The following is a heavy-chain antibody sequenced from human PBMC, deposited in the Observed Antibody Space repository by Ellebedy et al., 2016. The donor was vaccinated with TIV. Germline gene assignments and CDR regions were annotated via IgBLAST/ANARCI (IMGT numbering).Heavy chain of an antibody. J-gene: IGHJ4*02. CDR1: GGTFSSYA. Sequence: SVKVSCXASGGTFSSYAISWVRQAPGQGLEWMGGIIPIFGTANYAQKFQGRVTITADKSTSTAYMELSSLRSEDTAVYYCARVSGYGDYPPDYWGQGTLVTVSS. CDR3: ARVSGYGDYPPDY. D-gene: IGHD4-17*01. V-gene: IGHV1-69*06. CDR2: IIPIFGTA.